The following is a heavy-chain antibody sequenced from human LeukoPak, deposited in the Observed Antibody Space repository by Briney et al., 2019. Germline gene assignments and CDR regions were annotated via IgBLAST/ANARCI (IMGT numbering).Heavy chain of an antibody. V-gene: IGHV5-51*01. Sequence: GESLKISCQGFGYNFNKYWVGWVRQLPGKGLEWMGVIYPDDSDTKYSPSFQGRVTISADKSISTAYLQWSSLKASDTAMYYCARQGTYSGSYSGPDYWGQGTLVTVSS. CDR3: ARQGTYSGSYSGPDY. CDR1: GYNFNKYW. CDR2: IYPDDSDT. D-gene: IGHD1-26*01. J-gene: IGHJ4*02.